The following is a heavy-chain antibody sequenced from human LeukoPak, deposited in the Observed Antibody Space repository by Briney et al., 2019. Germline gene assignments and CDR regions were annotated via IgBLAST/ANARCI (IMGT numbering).Heavy chain of an antibody. CDR2: MNPNSGNT. J-gene: IGHJ6*03. D-gene: IGHD6-6*01. CDR3: ARGVRYRIAARSYYYYMDV. V-gene: IGHV1-8*03. CDR1: GGTFSSYA. Sequence: ASVKVSCKASGGTFSSYAISWVRQAPGQGLEWMGWMNPNSGNTGYAQKFQGRVTITRNTSISTAYMELSSLRSEDTAVYYCARGVRYRIAARSYYYYMDVWGKGTTVTVSS.